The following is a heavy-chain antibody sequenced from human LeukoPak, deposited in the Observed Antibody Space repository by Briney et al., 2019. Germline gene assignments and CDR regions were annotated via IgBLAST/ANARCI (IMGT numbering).Heavy chain of an antibody. Sequence: PGGSLRLSCAASGFIFSSYAMSWVRQAPGKGLEWVSTISGSGGSTYYADSVKGRFTISRDNSKNTVYLQMNSLRVEDTAVYYCAKGSSGSRPYYFDYWGQGSLVTVSS. CDR3: AKGSSGSRPYYFDY. CDR1: GFIFSSYA. CDR2: ISGSGGST. V-gene: IGHV3-23*01. J-gene: IGHJ4*02. D-gene: IGHD3-10*01.